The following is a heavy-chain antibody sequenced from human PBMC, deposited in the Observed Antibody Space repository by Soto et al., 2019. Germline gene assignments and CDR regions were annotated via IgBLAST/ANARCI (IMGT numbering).Heavy chain of an antibody. CDR3: ARDPVTAD. J-gene: IGHJ4*02. Sequence: GGPLRLPCASEGSPLKNYDLSLVRQAPGKGLEWVGNIKGDGSDPHYVDSVKGRFTISRDNAENSIYLQMNSLKAEDTAMYYCARDPVTADWGQGNLVTVS. CDR1: GSPLKNYD. CDR2: IKGDGSDP. V-gene: IGHV3-7*03.